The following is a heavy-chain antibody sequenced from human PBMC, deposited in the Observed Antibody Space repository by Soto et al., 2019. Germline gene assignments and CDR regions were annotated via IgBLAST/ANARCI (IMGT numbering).Heavy chain of an antibody. J-gene: IGHJ4*02. CDR1: GGSISSYY. CDR2: IYYSGST. Sequence: ETLSLTCTVSGGSISSYYWSWIRQPPGKGLEWIGYIYYSGSTNYNPSLKSRVTISVDTSKNQFSLKLSSVTAADTAVYYCARGRAVAARQELDYWGQGTLVTVSS. D-gene: IGHD6-19*01. CDR3: ARGRAVAARQELDY. V-gene: IGHV4-59*01.